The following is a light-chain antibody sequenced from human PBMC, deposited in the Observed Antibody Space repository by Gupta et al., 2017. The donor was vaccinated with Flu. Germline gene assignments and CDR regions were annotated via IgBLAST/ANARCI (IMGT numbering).Light chain of an antibody. V-gene: IGKV1-5*03. CDR1: QSISSW. CDR2: KAS. CDR3: QQYKNTPMT. Sequence: PSTLSASVGDRVTITCRASQSISSWLAWSQQKPGKAPKLLIYKASRLETGVPSRFSGSGSGTEFTLTISSLQPDDFATYYCQQYKNTPMTFGRGAKVEIK. J-gene: IGKJ1*01.